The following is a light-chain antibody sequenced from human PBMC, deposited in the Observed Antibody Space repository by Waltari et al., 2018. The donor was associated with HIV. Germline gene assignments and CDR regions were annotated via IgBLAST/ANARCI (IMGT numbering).Light chain of an antibody. Sequence: EIVMTQSPATLSVSPGERATLSCRASPSVSSNLAWSQQQPGQAPRLLISGASTSATDNPARFSGSWAGTEVTLTSSSLQSEDFAVYYCQQYNNWPLTWTFGQGTKVKIK. CDR1: PSVSSN. CDR2: GAS. CDR3: QQYNNWPLTWT. V-gene: IGKV3-15*01. J-gene: IGKJ1*01.